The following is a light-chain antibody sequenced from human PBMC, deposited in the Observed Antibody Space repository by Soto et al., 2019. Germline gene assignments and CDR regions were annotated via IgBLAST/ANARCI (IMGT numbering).Light chain of an antibody. CDR2: EGK. CDR3: QDYDSSCVM. J-gene: IGLJ3*02. V-gene: IGLV6-57*04. Sequence: NFMLTQPHSASESPGQTVTISCTRSSGNIANKYVQWYQQRPGSAPTIMIYEGKQSPSGVPDRFSGSTDGSSTSASLTGSGLQTEAEADYSCQDYDSSCVMFGGGTKLTVL. CDR1: SGNIANKY.